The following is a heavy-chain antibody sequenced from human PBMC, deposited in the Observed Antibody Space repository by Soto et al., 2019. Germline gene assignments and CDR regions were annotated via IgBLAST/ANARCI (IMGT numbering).Heavy chain of an antibody. Sequence: GASVKVSCKASGYTFTGYYMHWVRQAPGQGLEWMGWITPNSGGTNYAQKFQGWVTMTRDTSISTAYMELSRLRSDDTAVYYCAREAGFVGYYYGMDVWGQGTTVTVSS. V-gene: IGHV1-2*04. CDR3: AREAGFVGYYYGMDV. D-gene: IGHD3-10*01. CDR2: ITPNSGGT. CDR1: GYTFTGYY. J-gene: IGHJ6*02.